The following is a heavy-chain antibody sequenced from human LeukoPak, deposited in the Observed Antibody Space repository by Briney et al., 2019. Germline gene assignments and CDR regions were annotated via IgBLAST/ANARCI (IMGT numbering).Heavy chain of an antibody. CDR3: ARVGGYYDSSGYSDY. CDR2: INPNSGGT. V-gene: IGHV1-2*02. Sequence: ASVKVSCKASGYTFTGYYMHWVRQAPGQGLEWMGWINPNSGGTNYAQKFQGRVTMARDTSITTAYMELSRLRSDDTAVYYCARVGGYYDSSGYSDYWGQGTLVTVSS. CDR1: GYTFTGYY. J-gene: IGHJ4*02. D-gene: IGHD3-22*01.